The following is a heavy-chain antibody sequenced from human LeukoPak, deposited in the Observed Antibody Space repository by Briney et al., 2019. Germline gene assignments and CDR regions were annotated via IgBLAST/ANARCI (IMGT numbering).Heavy chain of an antibody. J-gene: IGHJ4*02. Sequence: ASVKVSCKASGYTFTSYYMHWVRQAPGQGLEWMGLINPTGDSTGYAQKFQGRVTMTRDTSISTAYMELSRLRSDDTAVYYCARLYSSSCLWGQGTLVTVSS. D-gene: IGHD6-13*01. V-gene: IGHV1-2*06. CDR3: ARLYSSSCL. CDR2: INPTGDST. CDR1: GYTFTSYY.